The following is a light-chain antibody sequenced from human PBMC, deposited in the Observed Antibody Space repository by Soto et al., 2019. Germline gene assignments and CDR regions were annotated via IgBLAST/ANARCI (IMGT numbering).Light chain of an antibody. CDR2: AAS. CDR3: QHYSKSPIFT. CDR1: QSVSNR. V-gene: IGKV3-15*01. Sequence: EIVMTQSPATLSVSPGESATLSCRASQSVSNRFAWYQQKPGQTPRLLIYAASTRATGTPARFSGSGSGPEFPLPISSLQSEDFAVYYCQHYSKSPIFTFGPGTKVDIK. J-gene: IGKJ3*01.